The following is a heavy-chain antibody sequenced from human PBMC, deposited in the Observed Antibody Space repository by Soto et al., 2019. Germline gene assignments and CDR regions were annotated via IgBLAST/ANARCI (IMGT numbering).Heavy chain of an antibody. Sequence: QVQLVQSGPEVKKPGASVKVSCKTSGYTFSSYTISWVRQAPGQGLEWMGWISFNNGDTKYAQKFQGRVTMTTDTSTSTAHTELRSLRSDDTAVYYCARDRDVVLVPAPTYDDYCCGMDVWGQGTTVTVSS. D-gene: IGHD2-8*02. CDR3: ARDRDVVLVPAPTYDDYCCGMDV. CDR1: GYTFSSYT. V-gene: IGHV1-18*04. CDR2: ISFNNGDT. J-gene: IGHJ6*02.